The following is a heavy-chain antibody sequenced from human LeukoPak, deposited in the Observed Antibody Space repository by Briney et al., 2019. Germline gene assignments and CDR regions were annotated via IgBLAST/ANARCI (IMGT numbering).Heavy chain of an antibody. CDR1: GFTFSSYA. CDR3: AKDIGYCSSTSCYHYAFDI. CDR2: ISGSGGST. J-gene: IGHJ3*02. D-gene: IGHD2-2*01. V-gene: IGHV3-23*01. Sequence: GGSLRLSCAASGFTFSSYAMSWVRQAPGKGLEWVSAISGSGGSTYYADSVKGRFTISRDNSKNTLYLQMNSLRAEDTAVYYCAKDIGYCSSTSCYHYAFDIWGQGTMVTVSS.